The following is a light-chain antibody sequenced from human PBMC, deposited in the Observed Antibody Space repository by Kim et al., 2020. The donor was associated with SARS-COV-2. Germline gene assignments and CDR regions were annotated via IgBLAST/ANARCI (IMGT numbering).Light chain of an antibody. V-gene: IGLV3-27*01. CDR1: VLAKKY. Sequence: SYELTQPSSVSVSPGQTARITCSGDVLAKKYARWFQQKPGQAPVLVIYKDNERPSGIPERFSGSSSGTTVTLTISGAQVEDEADYYCYSAVDNNWVFVGGTQLTVL. J-gene: IGLJ3*02. CDR3: YSAVDNNWV. CDR2: KDN.